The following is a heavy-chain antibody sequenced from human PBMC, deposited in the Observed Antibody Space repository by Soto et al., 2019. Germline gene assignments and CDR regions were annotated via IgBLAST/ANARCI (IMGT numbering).Heavy chain of an antibody. V-gene: IGHV4-39*01. CDR2: IYYSGST. Sequence: QLQLQESGPGLVKPSETLSLTCTVSGGSISSSSYYWGWIRQPPGKGLEWIGTIYYSGSTYYNPSLMSRVTISVYTSKNQFSLTLSSVTAADTAVYYCAISYYYDSRGYYPVDYWGQGTLVTVSS. D-gene: IGHD3-22*01. CDR3: AISYYYDSRGYYPVDY. CDR1: GGSISSSSYY. J-gene: IGHJ4*02.